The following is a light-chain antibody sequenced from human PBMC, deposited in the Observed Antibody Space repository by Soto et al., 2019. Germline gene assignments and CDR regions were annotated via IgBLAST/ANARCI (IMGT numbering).Light chain of an antibody. J-gene: IGLJ1*01. CDR2: GNS. V-gene: IGLV1-40*01. CDR3: QSYDSGYV. CDR1: SSNIGAGYD. Sequence: QSVLTQPPSVSGAPGQRVTISCTGSSSNIGAGYDVHWYQQLPGTAPKLLIYGNSNRPSGVPDRFSGSKSGTSASLAITGLQAGDEADYYCQSYDSGYVFGTGT.